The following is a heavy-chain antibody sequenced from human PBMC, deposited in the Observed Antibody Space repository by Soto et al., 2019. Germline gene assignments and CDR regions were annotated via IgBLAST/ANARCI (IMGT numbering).Heavy chain of an antibody. Sequence: QLQLQESGPGLVKPSETLSLTCTVSGGSISSSSYYWGWIRQPPGKGLEWIGSIYYSGSTYYNPSLKSRVTISVDTSKNQFSLKLSSVTAADTAVYYCARRGSSWRNFDYWGQGTLVTVSS. CDR2: IYYSGST. D-gene: IGHD6-13*01. CDR1: GGSISSSSYY. CDR3: ARRGSSWRNFDY. V-gene: IGHV4-39*01. J-gene: IGHJ4*02.